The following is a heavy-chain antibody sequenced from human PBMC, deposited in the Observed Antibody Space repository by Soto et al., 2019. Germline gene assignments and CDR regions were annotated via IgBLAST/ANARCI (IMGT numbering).Heavy chain of an antibody. D-gene: IGHD4-17*01. CDR3: ARHRLLVSYGDYIGEYAFGV. CDR2: IYYSGST. Sequence: QLQLQESGPGLVKPSETLSLTCTVSGGSISSSSYYWGWIRQPPGKGLEWIGSIYYSGSTYYNPSLKSRVTISVDTSKNQFSLKLSSVTAADTAVYYCARHRLLVSYGDYIGEYAFGVWGQGTMVTVSS. V-gene: IGHV4-39*01. J-gene: IGHJ3*01. CDR1: GGSISSSSYY.